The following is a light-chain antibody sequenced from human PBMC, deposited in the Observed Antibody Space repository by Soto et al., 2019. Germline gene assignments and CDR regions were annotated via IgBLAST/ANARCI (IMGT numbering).Light chain of an antibody. V-gene: IGKV3-11*01. CDR2: DAY. CDR1: QRIGSY. Sequence: EIVLTQSPDTLSLSPGESATLFCRASQRIGSYLVWFQQKPGQAPRLLFYDAYKRATDIPARFSGSGSGTGFTVTISSLEPEDFADYYCQQRSSWPLTFGTGTKVDVK. CDR3: QQRSSWPLT. J-gene: IGKJ3*01.